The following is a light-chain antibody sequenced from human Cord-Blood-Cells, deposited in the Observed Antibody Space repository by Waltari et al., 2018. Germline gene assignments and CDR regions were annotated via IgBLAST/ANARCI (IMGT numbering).Light chain of an antibody. CDR3: CSYAGSSTFYV. J-gene: IGLJ1*01. CDR1: SSDVGSYNL. V-gene: IGLV2-23*01. Sequence: QSTLTQPASVSGSPGQSITISRPGTSSDVGSYNLVPWYQQHPSKAPKLMIYEGSKRPSGVSNRFSGSKSGNTASLTISGLQAEDEADYYCCSYAGSSTFYVFGTGTKVTVL. CDR2: EGS.